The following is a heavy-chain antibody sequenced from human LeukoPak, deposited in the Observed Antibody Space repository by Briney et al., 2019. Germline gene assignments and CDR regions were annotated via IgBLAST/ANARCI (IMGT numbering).Heavy chain of an antibody. Sequence: GGSLRLSCAASGFTVSSNYMSWVRQAPGKGLEWVSVIYSGDNTYYADSVKGRFTISRDISKNTLYLQMNSLRAEDTAVYYCAVVDSSGWYCHDYRGQGTLVTVSS. CDR2: IYSGDNT. CDR1: GFTVSSNY. J-gene: IGHJ4*02. D-gene: IGHD6-19*01. CDR3: AVVDSSGWYCHDY. V-gene: IGHV3-66*01.